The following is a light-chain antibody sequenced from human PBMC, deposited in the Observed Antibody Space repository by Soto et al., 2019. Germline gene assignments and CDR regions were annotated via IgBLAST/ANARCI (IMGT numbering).Light chain of an antibody. V-gene: IGKV1-5*01. Sequence: DIQMTHSPSTLSASVGDRVTITCRASQSISSWLAWYQQKPGKAPKLLIYDASSLENGVPSRFSGSGSGTEFTLTISSLQADDFATYYCQQYDSQGTFGQGTKVDIK. CDR2: DAS. CDR1: QSISSW. CDR3: QQYDSQGT. J-gene: IGKJ1*01.